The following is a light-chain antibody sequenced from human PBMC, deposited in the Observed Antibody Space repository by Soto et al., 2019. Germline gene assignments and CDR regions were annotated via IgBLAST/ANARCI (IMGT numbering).Light chain of an antibody. CDR3: QQYNNWS. V-gene: IGKV3-15*01. J-gene: IGKJ5*01. CDR1: QSIQSD. Sequence: EIMMTQSPATLSVSPGERAALSCRASQSIQSDLAWYQQKPGQGPRLLIYGASTRATGVPVRFSGSGSGTEFTLTISRLQSEDFALYYYQQYNNWSFGQGTRLEIK. CDR2: GAS.